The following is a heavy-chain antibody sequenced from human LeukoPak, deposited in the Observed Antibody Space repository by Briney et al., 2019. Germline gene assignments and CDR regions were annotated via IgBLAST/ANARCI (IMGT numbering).Heavy chain of an antibody. J-gene: IGHJ4*02. CDR3: ATWRGSGWYYFVY. V-gene: IGHV3-30*03. D-gene: IGHD6-19*01. CDR1: GFTFSSYG. Sequence: GRSLRLSCGASGFTFSSYGMHWVRQAPGKWLEWVAVISYDGSNKYYADSVKGRFTISRDNSKNTLYLQMNSLRAEDTAVYYCATWRGSGWYYFVYWGQGTLVTVSS. CDR2: ISYDGSNK.